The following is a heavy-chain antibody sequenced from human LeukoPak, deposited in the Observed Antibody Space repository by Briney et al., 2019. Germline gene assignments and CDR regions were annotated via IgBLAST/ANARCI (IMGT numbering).Heavy chain of an antibody. V-gene: IGHV3-23*01. Sequence: GGSLRLSCAASGFTFSSYAMSWVRQAPGKGLEWVSAISGSGGSTYYADSVKGRFTISRDNSKNTLYLQMNSLRAEDTAVYYCAMHPDPQFDAFDIWGQGTMVTVSS. J-gene: IGHJ3*02. CDR1: GFTFSSYA. CDR2: ISGSGGST. CDR3: AMHPDPQFDAFDI.